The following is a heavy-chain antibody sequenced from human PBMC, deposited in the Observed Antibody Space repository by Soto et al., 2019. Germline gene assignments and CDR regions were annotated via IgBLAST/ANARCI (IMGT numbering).Heavy chain of an antibody. V-gene: IGHV1-69*02. J-gene: IGHJ4*02. CDR2: IIPILGIA. CDR1: GGTFSSYT. Sequence: ASVKVSCKASGGTFSSYTISWVRQAPGQGLEWMGRIIPILGIANYAQKFQGRVTITADKSTSTAYMELSSLRSEDTAVYYCARAELYCSGGSCYHGGFDYWGQGTLVTVSS. CDR3: ARAELYCSGGSCYHGGFDY. D-gene: IGHD2-15*01.